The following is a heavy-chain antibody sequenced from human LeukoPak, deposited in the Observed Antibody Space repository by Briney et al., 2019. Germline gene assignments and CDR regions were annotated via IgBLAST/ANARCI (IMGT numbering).Heavy chain of an antibody. J-gene: IGHJ4*02. V-gene: IGHV3-74*01. Sequence: GGSLRLSCAASGLTFSSSWMYWVRQAPGKGLVWVSDINSDGSNTRYADSVRGRFTISRDNAKEMVHLQMNSLRAEDTAVYYCARAVSGWQAIDYCGQGTLVTVSS. CDR1: GLTFSSSW. CDR3: ARAVSGWQAIDY. CDR2: INSDGSNT. D-gene: IGHD6-19*01.